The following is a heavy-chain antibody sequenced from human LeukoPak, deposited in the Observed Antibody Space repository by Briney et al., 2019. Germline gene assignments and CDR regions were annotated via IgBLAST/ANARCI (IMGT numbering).Heavy chain of an antibody. V-gene: IGHV3-30-3*01. J-gene: IGHJ5*01. D-gene: IGHD6-19*01. CDR3: ARDSSWGYSSGWFDY. Sequence: GGSLRLSCAASGFTFSSYPMYWVRQAPGKGLEWVAVISYDGNNKYYADSVKGRFTISRNNAKNSLYLQMNSLRDEDTAVYYCARDSSWGYSSGWFDYWGQGTLSPSPQ. CDR2: ISYDGNNK. CDR1: GFTFSSYP.